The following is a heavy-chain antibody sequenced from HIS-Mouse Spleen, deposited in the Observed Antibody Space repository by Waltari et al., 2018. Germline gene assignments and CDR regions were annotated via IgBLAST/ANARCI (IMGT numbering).Heavy chain of an antibody. CDR2: LYYSGST. Sequence: QLQLQESGPGLVKPSETLSLTCTVPGGSISSSSYYWGGIRQPPGKGLEWIGSLYYSGSTYYNRSLKSRVTISVDTSKTQFSLKLSSVTAADTAVYYCAREIPYSSSWYDWYFDLWGRGTLVTVSS. J-gene: IGHJ2*01. D-gene: IGHD6-13*01. CDR1: GGSISSSSYY. V-gene: IGHV4-39*07. CDR3: AREIPYSSSWYDWYFDL.